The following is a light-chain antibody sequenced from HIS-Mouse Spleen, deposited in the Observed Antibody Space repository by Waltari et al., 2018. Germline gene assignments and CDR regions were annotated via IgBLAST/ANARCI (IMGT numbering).Light chain of an antibody. J-gene: IGLJ2*01. CDR1: ALPKTY. CDR3: YSTDSSGNHRV. V-gene: IGLV3-10*01. Sequence: SYELTQPPSVSVSPGQTARNTCSGDALPKTYAYWYQQKSGQAPGLVIYEDSKRPSGIPERFSGSSSGTMATLTISGAQVEDEADYYCYSTDSSGNHRVFGGGTKLTVL. CDR2: EDS.